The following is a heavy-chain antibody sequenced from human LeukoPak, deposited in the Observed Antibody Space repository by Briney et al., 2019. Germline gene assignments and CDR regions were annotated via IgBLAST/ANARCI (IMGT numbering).Heavy chain of an antibody. CDR2: INHSGKT. CDR1: GGSFSQYY. J-gene: IGHJ5*01. V-gene: IGHV4-34*01. D-gene: IGHD2-8*02. CDR3: ARGGVLLVVGATMNNWFDS. Sequence: PSETLSLTCAVCGGSFSQYYWNWVSQSPGKGLEGIGEINHSGKTTSPPALKSPVSLSFDTSKHQFSLKLTSLSASDTGVYYCARGGVLLVVGATMNNWFDSWGQGSLVTVSS.